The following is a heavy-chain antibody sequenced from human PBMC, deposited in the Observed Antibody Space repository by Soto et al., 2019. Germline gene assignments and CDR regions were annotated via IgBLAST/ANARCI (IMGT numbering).Heavy chain of an antibody. D-gene: IGHD3-3*01. CDR1: GFTFSSYA. V-gene: IGHV3-23*01. Sequence: EVQLLESGGGLVQPGGSLRLSCAASGFTFSSYAMSWVRQAPGKGLEWVSAISGSGGSTYYADSVKGRFTISRDKSKNTLYLQMNSLRAEDTAVYYCARAKGDPSNITIFGVVIREYYYYMDVWGKGTTVTVSS. J-gene: IGHJ6*03. CDR3: ARAKGDPSNITIFGVVIREYYYYMDV. CDR2: ISGSGGST.